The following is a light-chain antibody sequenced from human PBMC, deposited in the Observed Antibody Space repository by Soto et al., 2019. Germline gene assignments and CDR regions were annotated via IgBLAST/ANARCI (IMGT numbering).Light chain of an antibody. Sequence: NFMLTQPHSVSESPGKTVTISCTRSSGSIASNYVQWYQQRPGSAPTTVIYEDNQRPSGVPDRFSGSIDSSSNSASLTISGLKTEDEADYYCQSYDSSNRWVFGGRTKLTVL. CDR3: QSYDSSNRWV. CDR1: SGSIASNY. J-gene: IGLJ3*02. V-gene: IGLV6-57*03. CDR2: EDN.